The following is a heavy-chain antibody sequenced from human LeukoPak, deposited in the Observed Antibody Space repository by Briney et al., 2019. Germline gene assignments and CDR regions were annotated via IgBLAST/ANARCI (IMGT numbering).Heavy chain of an antibody. V-gene: IGHV3-23*01. Sequence: GGSLRLSCAASGFPFSSYAMSWVRQAPGKGLEWVASISSSGGSTDYAASVKGRFTISRDNSKNTVYLQRNSLRAEDTAVYCCAKDKEWLPSYFDYWGQGTLVTVSS. CDR1: GFPFSSYA. J-gene: IGHJ4*02. CDR3: AKDKEWLPSYFDY. D-gene: IGHD3-3*01. CDR2: ISSSGGST.